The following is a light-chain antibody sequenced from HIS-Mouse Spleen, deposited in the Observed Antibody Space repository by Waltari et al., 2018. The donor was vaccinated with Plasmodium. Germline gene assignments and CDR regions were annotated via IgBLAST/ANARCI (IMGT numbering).Light chain of an antibody. CDR2: EGS. J-gene: IGLJ3*02. Sequence: QSALTQPASVSGSPGQSIIIPCTRTSSRVGSSYLAPWYQQHPGKAPKLMIYEGSKRPSGVSNRFSGSKSGNTASLTISGLQAEDEADYYCCSYAGSSTLVFGGGTKLTVL. V-gene: IGLV2-23*01. CDR1: SSRVGSSYL. CDR3: CSYAGSSTLV.